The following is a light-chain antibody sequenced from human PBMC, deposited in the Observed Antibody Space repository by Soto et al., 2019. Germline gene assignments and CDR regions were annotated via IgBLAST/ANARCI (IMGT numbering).Light chain of an antibody. V-gene: IGKV1-27*01. Sequence: DIQMTQSPSSLSASVGDRVTITCRASQGMSNYLAWYQQKPGKVPKLLIYAASTLQSGVPSRFSGSGSGTEFTLTISSLQPEDVATYYCQKYDSAPLTFGPGTKVDIK. CDR3: QKYDSAPLT. CDR1: QGMSNY. J-gene: IGKJ3*01. CDR2: AAS.